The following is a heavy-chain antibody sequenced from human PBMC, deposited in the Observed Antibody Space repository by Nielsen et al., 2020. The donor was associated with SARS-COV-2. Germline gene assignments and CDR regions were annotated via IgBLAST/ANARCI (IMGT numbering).Heavy chain of an antibody. CDR3: ACLEHRDAFDI. J-gene: IGHJ3*02. Sequence: GESLKLSCAASGFTFSSYGMHWVRQAPGKGLEWVAVIWYDGSNKYYADSVKGRFTISRDNSKNTLYLQMNSLRAEDTAVYYCACLEHRDAFDIWGQGTMVTVSS. D-gene: IGHD5/OR15-5a*01. CDR2: IWYDGSNK. V-gene: IGHV3-33*01. CDR1: GFTFSSYG.